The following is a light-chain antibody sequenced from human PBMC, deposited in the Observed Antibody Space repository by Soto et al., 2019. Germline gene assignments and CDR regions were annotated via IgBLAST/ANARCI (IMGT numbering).Light chain of an antibody. CDR2: GSS. V-gene: IGKV3-15*01. CDR1: QSVSSN. J-gene: IGKJ1*01. Sequence: TVMTQSPATLSVSPGERASLSCRASQSVSSNLAWYQQKPGQAPRLLIYGSSTRATGVPARFSGSGSGTDFTLIISSLQSEDFAVYYCQQYHNAGSTFGQGTRVEIK. CDR3: QQYHNAGST.